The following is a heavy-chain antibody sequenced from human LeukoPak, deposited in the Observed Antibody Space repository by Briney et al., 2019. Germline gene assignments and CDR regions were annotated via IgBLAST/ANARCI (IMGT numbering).Heavy chain of an antibody. CDR1: GFTSSSYW. CDR2: IKQDGSDK. V-gene: IGHV3-7*03. J-gene: IGHJ4*02. Sequence: PGGSLRLSCAASGFTSSSYWMSWVRQAPGKGLEWVANIKQDGSDKYYVDSVKGRFTISRDNAKNSLYLQINSLRAEDTAVYYCARKTVVGSYFDYWGQGTPVTVSS. D-gene: IGHD4-23*01. CDR3: ARKTVVGSYFDY.